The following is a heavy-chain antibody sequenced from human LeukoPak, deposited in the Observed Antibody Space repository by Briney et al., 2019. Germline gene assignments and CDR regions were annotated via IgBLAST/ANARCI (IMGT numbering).Heavy chain of an antibody. CDR3: ARGLSGYASSLGY. D-gene: IGHD6-6*01. Sequence: GGSLRLSCAASGFTFSSYWMHWVRQAPGKGLVWVSRINSDGSSTSYADSVRGRFSISRDNAKNTLYLQMNSLRAEDTAVCYCARGLSGYASSLGYWGRGTLVTVSA. CDR2: INSDGSST. J-gene: IGHJ4*02. CDR1: GFTFSSYW. V-gene: IGHV3-74*01.